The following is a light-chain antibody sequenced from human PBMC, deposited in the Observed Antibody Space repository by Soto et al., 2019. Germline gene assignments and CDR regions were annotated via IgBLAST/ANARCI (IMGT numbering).Light chain of an antibody. CDR2: AAS. V-gene: IGKV3-20*01. J-gene: IGKJ5*01. CDR1: QGVDSKH. CDR3: KQYGNALGIS. Sequence: IALTQSPGTLSLSPGEGATLSCRASQGVDSKHLAWYQQKPGQAPRLLIYAASSRATGIPDRFSGSGSGTDFTLSISRLETEDLAVDYCKQYGNALGISLGQGTRLEIK.